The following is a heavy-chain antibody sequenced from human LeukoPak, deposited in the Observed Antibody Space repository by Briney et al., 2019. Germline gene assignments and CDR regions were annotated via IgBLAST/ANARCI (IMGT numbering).Heavy chain of an antibody. J-gene: IGHJ4*02. Sequence: GRSLRLSCAASGFTFDDYAMHWVRHAPGKGLEWVSTISWNSDTMLYADSVEGRFTISRDNAKNSPYLQMNTLRPEDTALYYCAKDWDSGSYFADHWGQGTLVAVSS. CDR3: AKDWDSGSYFADH. V-gene: IGHV3-9*01. CDR1: GFTFDDYA. D-gene: IGHD1-26*01. CDR2: ISWNSDTM.